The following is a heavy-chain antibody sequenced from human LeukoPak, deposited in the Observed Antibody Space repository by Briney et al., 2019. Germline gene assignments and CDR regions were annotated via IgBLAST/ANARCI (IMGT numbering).Heavy chain of an antibody. CDR3: ARPYDFWSEAGNWFDP. CDR2: ISYDGSNK. Sequence: SCKASGGTFSSYAMHWVRQAPGKGLEWVAVISYDGSNKYYADSVKGRFTISRDNSKNTLYLQMNSLRAEDTAVYYCARPYDFWSEAGNWFDPWGQGTLVTVSS. J-gene: IGHJ5*02. V-gene: IGHV3-30-3*01. D-gene: IGHD3-3*01. CDR1: GGTFSSYA.